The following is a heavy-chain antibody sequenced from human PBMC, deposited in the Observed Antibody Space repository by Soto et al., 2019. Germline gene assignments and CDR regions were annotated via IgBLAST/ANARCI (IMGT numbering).Heavy chain of an antibody. CDR1: GGSFSGYY. D-gene: IGHD2-21*01. CDR2: INHSGST. CDR3: AASCVACGGFNYYGMDV. V-gene: IGHV4-34*01. J-gene: IGHJ6*02. Sequence: SETLSLTCAVYGGSFSGYYWSWIRQPPGKGLEWIGEINHSGSTNYNPSLKSRVTISVDTSKNQFSLKLSSVTAADTAVYYCAASCVACGGFNYYGMDVWGQGTKVTVSS.